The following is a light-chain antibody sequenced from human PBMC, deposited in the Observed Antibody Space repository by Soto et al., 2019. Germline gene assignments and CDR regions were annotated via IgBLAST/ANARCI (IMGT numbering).Light chain of an antibody. CDR3: PQYNSYLT. Sequence: DIQRTQYPSTLSASVGDRVAITCRASQSISSWLAWYQKKPGKATKLLIYDDSSLESAVPSRLRGSGSGTEFTLTISSLQPDDFATYYCPQYNSYLTVGPVTQVDIK. CDR1: QSISSW. V-gene: IGKV1-5*01. CDR2: DDS. J-gene: IGKJ3*01.